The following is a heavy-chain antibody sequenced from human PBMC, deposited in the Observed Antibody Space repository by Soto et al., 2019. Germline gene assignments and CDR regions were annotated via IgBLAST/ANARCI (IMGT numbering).Heavy chain of an antibody. V-gene: IGHV1-18*01. CDR2: ISDYNGNT. CDR1: GYIFHNYG. CDR3: AREGYYSGSESYSPPRYYGMDV. D-gene: IGHD3-10*01. Sequence: GASVKVCCKTSGYIFHNYGISWVRQAPGQGLEWMGWISDYNGNTKYAQKFQGRVTMATDTSTRTAYMELRSLRSDDTAVYYCAREGYYSGSESYSPPRYYGMDVWGQGTTVTVSS. J-gene: IGHJ6*02.